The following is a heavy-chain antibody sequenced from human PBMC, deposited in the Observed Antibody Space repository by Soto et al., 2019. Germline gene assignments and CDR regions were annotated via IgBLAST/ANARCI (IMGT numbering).Heavy chain of an antibody. D-gene: IGHD5-12*01. CDR1: GGSVSSGSYY. Sequence: SETLSLTCTVSGGSVSSGSYYWSWIRQPPGKGLEWIGYIYYSGSTNYNPSLKSRATISVDTSKNQFSLKLSSVTAADTAVYYCASLRGYSGYDCDYWGQGTLVTVSS. J-gene: IGHJ4*02. CDR3: ASLRGYSGYDCDY. CDR2: IYYSGST. V-gene: IGHV4-61*01.